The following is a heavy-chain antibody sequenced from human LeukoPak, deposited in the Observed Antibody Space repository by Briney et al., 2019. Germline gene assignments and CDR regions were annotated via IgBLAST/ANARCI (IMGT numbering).Heavy chain of an antibody. V-gene: IGHV3-21*01. J-gene: IGHJ4*02. Sequence: GASLRLSCAASGFTFSSYSMNWVRQAPGKGLEWVSSISSSSSYIYYADSVKGRFTISRDNAKNSLYLQMNSLRAEDTAVYYCARDGRRYCSSTSCYRDVGDYWGQGTLVTVSS. CDR2: ISSSSSYI. D-gene: IGHD2-2*01. CDR3: ARDGRRYCSSTSCYRDVGDY. CDR1: GFTFSSYS.